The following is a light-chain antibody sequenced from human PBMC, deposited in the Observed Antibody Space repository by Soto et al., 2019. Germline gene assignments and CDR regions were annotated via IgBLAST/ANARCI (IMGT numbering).Light chain of an antibody. J-gene: IGLJ2*01. V-gene: IGLV1-40*01. CDR3: QSYASSLSVGV. CDR1: SSNIGAGYD. Sequence: QTVVTQPPSVSGAPGQRVTISCTGSSSNIGAGYDVHWYQQLPGTAPKLLIYGNSNRPSGVPDRFSGSKSGTSASLAITGLRAEDEADYYCQSYASSLSVGVFGGGTKLTVL. CDR2: GNS.